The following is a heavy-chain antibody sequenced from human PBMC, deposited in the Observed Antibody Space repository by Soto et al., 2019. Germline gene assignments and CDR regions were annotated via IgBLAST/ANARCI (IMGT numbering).Heavy chain of an antibody. V-gene: IGHV4-59*12. J-gene: IGHJ2*01. CDR3: ARGGHGNYWYFDL. Sequence: QVQLQESGPGLVKPSETLSLTCTVSGGSTSSYYWTWIRQPPGKGLEWIGHIYYSGTTNYNPSLKSRVTISVDTSRNQFSLRLSSVTAADTAVYYCARGGHGNYWYFDLWGRGTLVTVSS. D-gene: IGHD1-26*01. CDR1: GGSTSSYY. CDR2: IYYSGTT.